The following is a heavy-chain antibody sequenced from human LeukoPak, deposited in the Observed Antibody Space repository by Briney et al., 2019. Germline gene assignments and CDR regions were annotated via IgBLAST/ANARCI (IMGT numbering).Heavy chain of an antibody. D-gene: IGHD6-13*01. V-gene: IGHV4-61*02. CDR2: IYTSGST. CDR1: GGSISSGSYY. Sequence: SQTLSLTCTVSGGSISSGSYYWSWIRQPAGKGLEWIGRIYTSGSTNYNPSLKSRVTISVDTSKNQFSLKLSSVTAADTAVYYCARTSSSWSDAFDIWGQGTMVTVSS. CDR3: ARTSSSWSDAFDI. J-gene: IGHJ3*02.